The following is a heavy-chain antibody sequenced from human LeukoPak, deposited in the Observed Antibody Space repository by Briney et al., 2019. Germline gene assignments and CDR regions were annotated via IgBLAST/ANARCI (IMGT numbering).Heavy chain of an antibody. J-gene: IGHJ4*02. D-gene: IGHD3-22*01. CDR2: ISSSGSTI. Sequence: QPGGSLRLSCAASGFTFSSYEMNWVRQAPGKGLEWVSYISSSGSTIYYADSVKGRFTISRDNAKNSLYLQMNSLRAEDTAVYYCARAPVYYDSSGYPGIWGQGTLVTVSS. V-gene: IGHV3-48*03. CDR1: GFTFSSYE. CDR3: ARAPVYYDSSGYPGI.